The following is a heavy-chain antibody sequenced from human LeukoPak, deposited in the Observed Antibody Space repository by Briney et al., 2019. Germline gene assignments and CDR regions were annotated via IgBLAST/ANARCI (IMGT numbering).Heavy chain of an antibody. CDR1: GYTFTVYY. D-gene: IGHD2-15*01. CDR3: ASSYCSGGSCHDWFDP. V-gene: IGHV1-2*02. Sequence: GASVKVSCKASGYTFTVYYMHWVRQAPGHGLEWMGWINPNSGGTNYAQKFQGRVTMTRDTSISTAYMELSRLRSDDTAVYYCASSYCSGGSCHDWFDPWGQGTLVTVSS. J-gene: IGHJ5*02. CDR2: INPNSGGT.